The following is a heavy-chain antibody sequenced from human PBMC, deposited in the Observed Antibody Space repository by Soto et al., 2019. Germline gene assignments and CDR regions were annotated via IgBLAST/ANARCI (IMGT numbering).Heavy chain of an antibody. V-gene: IGHV4-59*08. CDR3: ASRSSGYDFFGY. J-gene: IGHJ4*02. CDR2: IHYSGST. CDR1: GGSISSYY. Sequence: PSETLSLTCTVSGGSISSYYWSWIRQPPGMGLEWIGSIHYSGSTNYNPSLKSRVTISVDTSKNQFSLKLNSVAAADTALYYCASRSSGYDFFGYWGQGTPVTVSS. D-gene: IGHD5-12*01.